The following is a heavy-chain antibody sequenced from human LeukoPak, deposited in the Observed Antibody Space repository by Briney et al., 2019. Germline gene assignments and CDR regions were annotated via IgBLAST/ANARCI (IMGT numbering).Heavy chain of an antibody. V-gene: IGHV4-59*01. J-gene: IGHJ2*01. CDR3: ARERWRPGWASWYFDL. CDR1: GGSISSYY. Sequence: PSETLSLTCTVSGGSISSYYWSWIRQPPGKGLEWIGYIYNSGSTNYNPSLKSRVTISLDTSKNQFSLKLSSVTAADTAVYYCARERWRPGWASWYFDLWGRGTLVTVPS. D-gene: IGHD5-24*01. CDR2: IYNSGST.